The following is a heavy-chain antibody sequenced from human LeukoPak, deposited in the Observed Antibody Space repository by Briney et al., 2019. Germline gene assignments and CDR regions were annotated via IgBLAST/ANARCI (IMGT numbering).Heavy chain of an antibody. V-gene: IGHV1-8*01. Sequence: ASVKVSCKASGYTFTSYDINWVRQAAGQGLEWMGWMNPNSGNTGYAQKFQGRVTMTRNTSISTAYMELSSLRSEDTAVYYCATVASQYYDFWSGYAGSPGTSDYWGKGTLVTVSS. J-gene: IGHJ4*02. CDR2: MNPNSGNT. CDR3: ATVASQYYDFWSGYAGSPGTSDY. D-gene: IGHD3-3*01. CDR1: GYTFTSYD.